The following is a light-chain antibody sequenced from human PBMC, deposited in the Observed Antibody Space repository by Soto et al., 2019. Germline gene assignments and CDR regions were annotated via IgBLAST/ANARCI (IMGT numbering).Light chain of an antibody. Sequence: NFMLTQPHSVSESPGKTVTISCTRSSGSITSNYVQWYQQRTGSAPTTVIYEDNHRPSGVPDRFSGSIDSSSNSASLTISGLKTEDEADYYCQSYDSSNKGVFGGGTKLTVL. CDR3: QSYDSSNKGV. CDR1: SGSITSNY. V-gene: IGLV6-57*03. CDR2: EDN. J-gene: IGLJ3*02.